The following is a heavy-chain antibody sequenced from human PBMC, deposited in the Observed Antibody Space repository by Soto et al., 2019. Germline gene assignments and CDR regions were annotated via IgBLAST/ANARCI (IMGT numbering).Heavy chain of an antibody. CDR2: ISAYTDDP. CDR3: ARVIPGAEAWFDP. J-gene: IGHJ5*02. D-gene: IGHD2-2*01. Sequence: QGQLVQSGAEVRKPGASVKVSCTASGNTFTNFGVTWVRQAPGQGLEWMGWISAYTDDPNYAQKFQGRVTMTIDTSTSTAYLDLRSRTSDDTAVYYCARVIPGAEAWFDPWGQGTLVTVSS. CDR1: GNTFTNFG. V-gene: IGHV1-18*01.